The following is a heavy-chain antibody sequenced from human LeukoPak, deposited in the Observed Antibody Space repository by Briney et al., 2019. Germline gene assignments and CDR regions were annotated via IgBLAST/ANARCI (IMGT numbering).Heavy chain of an antibody. J-gene: IGHJ4*02. D-gene: IGHD3-22*01. CDR2: IAYTGST. Sequence: PSETLSLTCTVSGGSVSGGSISSYYWSWIRQPPGKGLEWIGFIAYTGSTNYNPSLKSRVTISVDKSKKQFSLRLSSVTAADTAVYYCARGPNSSDYRSDYWGLGTLVTVSS. CDR3: ARGPNSSDYRSDY. CDR1: GGSVSGGSISSYY. V-gene: IGHV4-61*01.